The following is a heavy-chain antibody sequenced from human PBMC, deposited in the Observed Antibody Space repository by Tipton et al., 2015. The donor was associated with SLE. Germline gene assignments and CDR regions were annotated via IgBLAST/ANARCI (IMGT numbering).Heavy chain of an antibody. CDR2: IFTRGST. D-gene: IGHD3-22*01. CDR1: GGSISSGTYY. V-gene: IGHV4-61*02. Sequence: TLSLTCTVSGGSISSGTYYWSWIRQPAGKGLEWIGRIFTRGSTNENLSLKSRVTISLDTSKNQFSLKLSSVTAADTAVYYCARHDYDDNGYYMHYFVYWGQGTLVTVSS. CDR3: ARHDYDDNGYYMHYFVY. J-gene: IGHJ4*02.